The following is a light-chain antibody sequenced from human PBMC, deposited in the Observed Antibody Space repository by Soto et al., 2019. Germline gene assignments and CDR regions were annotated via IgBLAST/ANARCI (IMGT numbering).Light chain of an antibody. CDR2: DVS. CDR3: SSYTTAATLL. Sequence: QSVLTQPASVSGSPGQSITISCTGTSSDVGGYNYVSWYQHHPGKVPKLMIFDVSNRPSWVSQRFSGSKSGNTASLTISGLQAEDEADYYCSSYTTAATLLFGAGTQLTVL. V-gene: IGLV2-14*03. CDR1: SSDVGGYNY. J-gene: IGLJ2*01.